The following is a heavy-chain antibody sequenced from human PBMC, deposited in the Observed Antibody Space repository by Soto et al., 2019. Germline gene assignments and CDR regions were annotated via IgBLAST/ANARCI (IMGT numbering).Heavy chain of an antibody. J-gene: IGHJ4*02. Sequence: KASETLSLTCTVSGGSISSGGYYWSWIRQHPGKGLEWIGYIYYSGSTYYNPSLKSRVTISVDTSKNQFSLKLSSVTAADTAVYYCARVEGDYGDPQLVYRGQGTLVTVSS. D-gene: IGHD4-17*01. CDR3: ARVEGDYGDPQLVY. V-gene: IGHV4-31*03. CDR1: GGSISSGGYY. CDR2: IYYSGST.